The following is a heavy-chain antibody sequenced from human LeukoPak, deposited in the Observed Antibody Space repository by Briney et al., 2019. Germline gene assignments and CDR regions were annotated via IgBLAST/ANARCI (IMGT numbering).Heavy chain of an antibody. D-gene: IGHD4-17*01. CDR2: ISNSGSDK. V-gene: IGHV3-21*05. J-gene: IGHJ4*02. CDR3: ARDKGDMFDYGDFHGFEY. CDR1: GFTFSYYS. Sequence: GGSLRLSCAASGFTFSYYSMNWVRQAPGKGLEWVSYISNSGSDKYYADSVKGRFTISRDNAKNSLYLQMDSLRAEDTAVYYCARDKGDMFDYGDFHGFEYWGQGTLVTVSP.